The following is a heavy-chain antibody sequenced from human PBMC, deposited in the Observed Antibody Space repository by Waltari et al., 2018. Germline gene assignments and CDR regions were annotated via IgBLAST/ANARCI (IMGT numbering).Heavy chain of an antibody. D-gene: IGHD3-22*01. CDR1: GGTFSSYA. CDR3: ARGLYYDSSGYYHY. J-gene: IGHJ4*02. V-gene: IGHV1-69*01. Sequence: QVQLVQAGAEVKKPGSAVKVSCKASGGTFSSYAISWVRQAPGQGLEWMGGIIPIFGTANYAQNFQGRVTITAYESTSTAYMELSSLRSEDTAVYYCARGLYYDSSGYYHYWGQGTLVTVSS. CDR2: IIPIFGTA.